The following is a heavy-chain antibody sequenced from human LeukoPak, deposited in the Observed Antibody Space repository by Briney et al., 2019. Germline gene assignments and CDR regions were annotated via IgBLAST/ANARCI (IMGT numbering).Heavy chain of an antibody. V-gene: IGHV4-4*07. CDR3: ARDSGTTGEVKFDP. J-gene: IGHJ5*02. CDR2: IYGTVT. D-gene: IGHD3-10*01. CDR1: GGSVSSYY. Sequence: SETLSLTCTVSGGSVSSYYLSWIRQPAGKGLEWIGRIYGTVTTYNPSLVGRVTLSVDTSNNHFSLKLRSVTAADTAICYCARDSGTTGEVKFDPWGQGTLVTVSS.